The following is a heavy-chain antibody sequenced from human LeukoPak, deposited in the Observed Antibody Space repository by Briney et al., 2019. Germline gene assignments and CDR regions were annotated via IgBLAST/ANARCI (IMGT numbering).Heavy chain of an antibody. D-gene: IGHD4/OR15-4a*01. Sequence: SETLSLTCAVYGGSFSGYYWSWVRQPPGKGLEWIGEINHSGSTNYTPSLKSRVTISVDTSKNQFSLKLSSVTAADTAVYYCARGYGGNTWFDPWGQGTLVTVSS. J-gene: IGHJ5*02. CDR3: ARGYGGNTWFDP. V-gene: IGHV4-34*01. CDR1: GGSFSGYY. CDR2: INHSGST.